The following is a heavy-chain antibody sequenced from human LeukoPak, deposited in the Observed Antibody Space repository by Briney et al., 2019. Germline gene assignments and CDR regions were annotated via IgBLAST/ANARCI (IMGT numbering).Heavy chain of an antibody. CDR2: ISYDGSNK. V-gene: IGHV3-30*04. D-gene: IGHD6-13*01. CDR3: ARGSVAAAGTPLGY. CDR1: GFTFSSYA. J-gene: IGHJ4*02. Sequence: GGSLRLSCAASGFTFSSYAMHWVRQAPGKGLEWVAVISYDGSNKYYADSVKGRFTISRDNSKNTLYLQMNSLRAEDTAVYYCARGSVAAAGTPLGYWGQGTLVTVSS.